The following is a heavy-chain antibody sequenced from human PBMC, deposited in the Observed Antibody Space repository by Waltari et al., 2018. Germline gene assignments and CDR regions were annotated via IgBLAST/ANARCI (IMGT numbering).Heavy chain of an antibody. D-gene: IGHD1-1*01. Sequence: EEQLVESGGGLVQPGESLRLSCAASGFLFRHYRMNWVRQAPGEGLVWVSGINSDESTTSYVDPVKGRFTISRDNAKKTLYLQMKSLRADDTAVYYCARVAQRTYRSPVPGRDYYYGMDVWGQGTTVTVSS. CDR2: INSDESTT. J-gene: IGHJ6*02. CDR1: GFLFRHYR. V-gene: IGHV3-74*01. CDR3: ARVAQRTYRSPVPGRDYYYGMDV.